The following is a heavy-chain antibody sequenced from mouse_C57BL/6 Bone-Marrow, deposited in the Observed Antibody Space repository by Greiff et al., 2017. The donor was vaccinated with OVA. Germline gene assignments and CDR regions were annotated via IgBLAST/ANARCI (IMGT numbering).Heavy chain of an antibody. J-gene: IGHJ2*01. CDR2: IRNKANGYTT. CDR1: GFTFTDYY. D-gene: IGHD2-4*01. V-gene: IGHV7-3*01. CDR3: ARYGDYDEGFDY. Sequence: EVQGVESGGGLVQPGGSLSLSCAASGFTFTDYYMSWVRQPPGKALEWLGFIRNKANGYTTEYTASVKGRFTISRDTSQSILYLQMNALTAEDSSTYYCARYGDYDEGFDYWGQGTTLTVSS.